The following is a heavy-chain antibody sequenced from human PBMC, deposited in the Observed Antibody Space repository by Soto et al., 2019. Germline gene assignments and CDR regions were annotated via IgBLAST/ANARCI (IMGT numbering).Heavy chain of an antibody. CDR3: ARDDILVIPGGSYNYGMDV. Sequence: QVQLVESGGGVVQPGRSLRLSCAASGFTFSDYAMHWVRQAPGKGLEWVAVVAYDGRSKYYADSVKGRFTISRDNSRTSVYLQMNSLRDEDTAIYYCARDDILVIPGGSYNYGMDVWGHGTKVTLSS. CDR1: GFTFSDYA. V-gene: IGHV3-30*04. CDR2: VAYDGRSK. J-gene: IGHJ6*02. D-gene: IGHD2-2*01.